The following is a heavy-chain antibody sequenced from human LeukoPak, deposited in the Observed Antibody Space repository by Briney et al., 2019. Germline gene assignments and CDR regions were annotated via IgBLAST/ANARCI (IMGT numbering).Heavy chain of an antibody. CDR2: ISGSGART. Sequence: AGGSLRLSCAASGFTFSSYSMNWVRQAPGKGLEWVSGISGSGARTNYADSVKGRFTISRDNSKNTLSLQMNGLRAEDTAVYYCAKEDRSGWYATNFDFWGQGTLVTVSS. CDR1: GFTFSSYS. V-gene: IGHV3-23*01. J-gene: IGHJ4*02. CDR3: AKEDRSGWYATNFDF. D-gene: IGHD6-19*01.